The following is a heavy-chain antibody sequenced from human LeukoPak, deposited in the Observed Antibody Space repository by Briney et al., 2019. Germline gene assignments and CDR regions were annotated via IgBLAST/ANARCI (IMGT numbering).Heavy chain of an antibody. J-gene: IGHJ3*02. V-gene: IGHV3-23*01. CDR1: GFTFSSYA. Sequence: PGGSLRLSCAASGFTFSSYAMSWVRQAPGKGLEWVSAISGSGGSTYYADSVKGRFTISRDNAKNSLYLQMNSLRAEDTAVCYCARPIVVVGGDAFDIWGQGTMVTVSS. CDR3: ARPIVVVGGDAFDI. D-gene: IGHD2-15*01. CDR2: ISGSGGST.